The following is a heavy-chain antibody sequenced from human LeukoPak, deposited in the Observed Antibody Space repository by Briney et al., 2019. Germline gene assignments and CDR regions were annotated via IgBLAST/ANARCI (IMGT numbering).Heavy chain of an antibody. Sequence: GSLRLSCATSGFTFNNYAMTWVRQPPGRGLEWVSAITGTGGDTYHADSVKGRFTVSRDNSKNTLYLQMNSLKTEDTAVYYCAKEHNFDWLFCYDYWGQGILVTVSS. D-gene: IGHD3-9*01. CDR1: GFTFNNYA. V-gene: IGHV3-23*01. CDR3: AKEHNFDWLFCYDY. CDR2: ITGTGGDT. J-gene: IGHJ4*02.